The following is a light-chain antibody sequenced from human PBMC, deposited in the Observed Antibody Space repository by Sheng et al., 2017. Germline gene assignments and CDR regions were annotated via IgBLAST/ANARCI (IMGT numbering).Light chain of an antibody. CDR1: NIGGDS. CDR2: DNI. V-gene: IGLV3-21*03. CDR3: QVWDIRTDHPGV. Sequence: SSVLTQPPSLSVAPGKTARITCGGDNIGGDSVHWYQQSPGQALVLVLYDNIDRPSGIPERFSGSNSGNTATLTISRVEAGDEADYYCQVWDIRTDHPGVFGGGTKLTVL. J-gene: IGLJ3*02.